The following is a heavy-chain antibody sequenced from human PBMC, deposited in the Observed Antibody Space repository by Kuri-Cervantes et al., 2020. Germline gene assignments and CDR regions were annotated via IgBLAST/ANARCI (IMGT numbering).Heavy chain of an antibody. J-gene: IGHJ4*02. CDR3: ARGPRGRFSKGGDY. D-gene: IGHD3-16*01. V-gene: IGHV4-39*07. Sequence: SETLSLTCTVSGGSISSRSYYWGWTRQPPGKGLEWIGTIYDSGHTYNNPSLKSRVTMSVDTSKNQFSLRLGSVTAADTAVYYCARGPRGRFSKGGDYWGQGTLVTVSS. CDR2: IYDSGHT. CDR1: GGSISSRSYY.